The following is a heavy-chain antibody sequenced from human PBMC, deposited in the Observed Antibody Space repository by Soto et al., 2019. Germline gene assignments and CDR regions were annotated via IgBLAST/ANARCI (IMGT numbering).Heavy chain of an antibody. Sequence: QVQLQDSGPGLVKPSETLSLTCTVSGGSINGYYWSWIRQSPGKRLEWLAFINYSGNTNYNPSLRSRVSISVDTSKNQFSLNLISMTVADTAIYYCARQSGDMVRGVGVMDVWGKGTTVIVSS. CDR3: ARQSGDMVRGVGVMDV. CDR1: GGSINGYY. J-gene: IGHJ6*03. CDR2: INYSGNT. D-gene: IGHD3-10*01. V-gene: IGHV4-59*08.